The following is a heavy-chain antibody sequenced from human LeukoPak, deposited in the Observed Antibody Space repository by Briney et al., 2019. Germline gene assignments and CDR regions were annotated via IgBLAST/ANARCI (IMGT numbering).Heavy chain of an antibody. CDR3: ARAQGVDFDY. Sequence: SETLSLTCAVYGGSFSGYYWSWIRQPPGKGLEWIGEINHSGSTNYNPSLKSRVTISVDTSKNQFSLKLSSVTAADTAVYYCARAQGVDFDYWGQGTLVTVSS. V-gene: IGHV4-34*01. CDR1: GGSFSGYY. J-gene: IGHJ4*02. D-gene: IGHD3-10*01. CDR2: INHSGST.